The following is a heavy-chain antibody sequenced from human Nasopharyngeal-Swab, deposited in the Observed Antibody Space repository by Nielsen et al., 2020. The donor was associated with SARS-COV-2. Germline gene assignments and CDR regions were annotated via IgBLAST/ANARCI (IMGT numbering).Heavy chain of an antibody. V-gene: IGHV3-64*01. D-gene: IGHD6-25*01. J-gene: IGHJ6*03. CDR3: ARATLPSGAYYMDV. CDR2: ISPDGGGA. CDR1: GFTLSSYS. Sequence: GESLKISCAASGFTLSSYSMHWVRQAPGGELEYVAAISPDGGGAYYGRSVKGRFTISRDNSKNTVDLQMGTLSSEDMAVYYCARATLPSGAYYMDVWGKGTTVTVSS.